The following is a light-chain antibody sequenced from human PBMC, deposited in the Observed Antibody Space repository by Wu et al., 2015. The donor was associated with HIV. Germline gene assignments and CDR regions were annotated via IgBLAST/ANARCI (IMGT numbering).Light chain of an antibody. CDR2: GAS. J-gene: IGKJ5*01. Sequence: EIVMTQSPATLSVSPGERATLSCRASQSVSSNLAWYQQKPGQAPRLLIYGASTRATGIPARFSGSGSGTDFTLTINRLEPEDFSVYYCHQYGSSPITFGQGT. CDR3: HQYGSSPIT. CDR1: QSVSSN. V-gene: IGKV3-15*01.